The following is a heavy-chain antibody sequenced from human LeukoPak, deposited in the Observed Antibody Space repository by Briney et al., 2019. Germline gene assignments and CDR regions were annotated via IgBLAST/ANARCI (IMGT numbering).Heavy chain of an antibody. D-gene: IGHD5-18*01. Sequence: SQTLSLTCAISGDSVSSNSVAWNWIRQSPSRGLEWLGRTYYRSKWYNHYAVSVKSRITIDPDTSKNQFSLQLNSVTSEDTAVYFCARGYNYAYEYWGQGTLVTVSS. V-gene: IGHV6-1*01. CDR2: TYYRSKWYN. CDR1: GDSVSSNSVA. CDR3: ARGYNYAYEY. J-gene: IGHJ4*02.